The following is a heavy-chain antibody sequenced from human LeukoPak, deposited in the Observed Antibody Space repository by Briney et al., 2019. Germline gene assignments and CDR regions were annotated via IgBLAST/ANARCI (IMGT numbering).Heavy chain of an antibody. CDR3: TRDREAAGQKLTDY. V-gene: IGHV1-18*01. CDR1: GYTFTSYG. CDR2: ISIYNGNT. J-gene: IGHJ4*02. D-gene: IGHD6-13*01. Sequence: ASVKVSCKASGYTFTSYGITWVRQAPGQGLEWVGWISIYNGNTNYAQKLQGRVTMTTDTSTSTAYMELRGLRPDDTAIYYCTRDREAAGQKLTDYWGQGTLVTVSS.